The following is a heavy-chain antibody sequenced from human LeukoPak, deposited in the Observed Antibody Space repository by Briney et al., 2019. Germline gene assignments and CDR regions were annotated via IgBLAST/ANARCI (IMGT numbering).Heavy chain of an antibody. V-gene: IGHV4-59*01. CDR2: IYYSGST. CDR3: ARERYGSGSEAVDI. D-gene: IGHD3-10*01. Sequence: PSETLSLTCTVSGGSISSYYWSWIRQPPGKGLEWIGYIYYSGSTNYNPSLKSRGTISVDTSKNQFSLKLSSVTAADTAVYYCARERYGSGSEAVDIWGQGTMVTVSS. J-gene: IGHJ3*02. CDR1: GGSISSYY.